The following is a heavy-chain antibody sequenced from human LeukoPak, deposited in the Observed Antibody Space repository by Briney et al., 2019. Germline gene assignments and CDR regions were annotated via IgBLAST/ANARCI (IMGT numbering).Heavy chain of an antibody. J-gene: IGHJ5*02. CDR2: IYPGDSDT. CDR1: GYSFTSYW. CDR3: ARHSNWFDP. V-gene: IGHV5-51*01. Sequence: KRGASLQISCKGSGYSFTSYWIGWVRQLPGKGLEWMGIIYPGDSDTRYSPSFQGQVTISADKSISTAYLQWSSLKASDTAMYYCARHSNWFDPWGQGTLVTVSS.